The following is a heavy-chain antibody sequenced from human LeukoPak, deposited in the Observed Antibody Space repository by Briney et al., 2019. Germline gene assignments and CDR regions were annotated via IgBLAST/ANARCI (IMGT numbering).Heavy chain of an antibody. CDR2: IYTSGST. J-gene: IGHJ5*02. CDR3: ARDRADYPFDP. V-gene: IGHV4-61*02. D-gene: IGHD3-16*01. Sequence: PSETLSLTCTVSGGSISSGSYYWSWIRQPAGKGLEWIGRIYTSGSTNYNPSLKSRVTISVDTSKNQFSLKLSSVTAADTAVYYCARDRADYPFDPWGQGTLVTVSS. CDR1: GGSISSGSYY.